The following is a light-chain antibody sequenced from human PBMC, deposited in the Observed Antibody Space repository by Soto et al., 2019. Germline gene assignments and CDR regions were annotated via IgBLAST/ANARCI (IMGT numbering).Light chain of an antibody. J-gene: IGKJ2*01. CDR3: QQRSNWPPGYT. V-gene: IGKV3-11*01. CDR1: QSVSSY. Sequence: EIVLTQSPATLSLSPGERATLSCRASQSVSSYLAWYQQKPGHAPRLLIYDASNRATGIPARFSGSGSGTDFTLTISSLEPEDFAVYYCQQRSNWPPGYTFGQGTKLESK. CDR2: DAS.